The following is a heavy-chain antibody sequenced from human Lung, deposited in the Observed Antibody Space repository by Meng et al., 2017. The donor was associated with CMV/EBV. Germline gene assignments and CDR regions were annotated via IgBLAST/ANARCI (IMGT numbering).Heavy chain of an antibody. D-gene: IGHD3-22*01. Sequence: ESXKISXAASGFTFSNARMSWVRQAPGKGLEWVGRFKGTTDGGTTDYAAPVKGRFSISRDDSKKTLRLQMNSLKTEDTAVYFCLYYYDSSGYVDYWGQGTLVTVSS. CDR1: GFTFSNAR. V-gene: IGHV3-15*01. CDR2: FKGTTDGGTT. CDR3: LYYYDSSGYVDY. J-gene: IGHJ4*02.